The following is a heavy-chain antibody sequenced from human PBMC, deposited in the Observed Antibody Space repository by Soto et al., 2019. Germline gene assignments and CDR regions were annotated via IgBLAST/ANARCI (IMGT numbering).Heavy chain of an antibody. D-gene: IGHD3-9*01. CDR2: ISGSGGST. CDR3: AKVQDYEILTGYLYYFDY. Sequence: GGSLRLSCAASGFTFSSYAMRWVRQAPGKGLEWVSAISGSGGSTYYADSVKGRFTISRDNSKNTLYLQMNSLRAEDTAVYYCAKVQDYEILTGYLYYFDYWGQGTLVTVSS. CDR1: GFTFSSYA. J-gene: IGHJ4*02. V-gene: IGHV3-23*01.